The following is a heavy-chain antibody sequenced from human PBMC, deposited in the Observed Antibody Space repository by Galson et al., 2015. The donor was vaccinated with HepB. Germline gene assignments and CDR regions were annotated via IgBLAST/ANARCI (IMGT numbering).Heavy chain of an antibody. V-gene: IGHV1-69*13. Sequence: SVKVSCKASGGTFSNYAISWVRQAPGQGLQWMGGIIPIFNTTIYAQSFQGRVTITADGSTSTFYMELSSLRSEDTAVYFCARYSTSSAFDYWGQGTLVTVSS. J-gene: IGHJ4*02. CDR2: IIPIFNTT. CDR1: GGTFSNYA. CDR3: ARYSTSSAFDY. D-gene: IGHD6-6*01.